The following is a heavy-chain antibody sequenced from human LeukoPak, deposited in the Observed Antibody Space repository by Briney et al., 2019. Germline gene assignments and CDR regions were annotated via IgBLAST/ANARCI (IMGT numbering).Heavy chain of an antibody. CDR1: GYTFTSYY. Sequence: ASVNVSCKASGYTFTSYYMHWVRQAPGQGLEWMGIINPSGGSTSYAQKFQGRVTMTRDTSTSTVYMELSSLRSEDTAVYYCARDASGAYYYDSSGYPTPDYFDYWGQGTLVTVSS. V-gene: IGHV1-46*01. J-gene: IGHJ4*02. CDR2: INPSGGST. D-gene: IGHD3-22*01. CDR3: ARDASGAYYYDSSGYPTPDYFDY.